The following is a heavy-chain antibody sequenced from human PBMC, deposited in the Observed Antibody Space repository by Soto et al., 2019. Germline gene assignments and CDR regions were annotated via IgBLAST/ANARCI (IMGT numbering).Heavy chain of an antibody. D-gene: IGHD3-22*01. Sequence: QLQLQESGSGLVKPSQTLSLTCAVSGGSISSGDYSWNWIRQPPGKGLEWIGYIYYGGSTYYNPSLQSRVTMSVDRSRNQFSLKLNSVTAADTAVYFCARVRREYDNSGPVDYWGQGTPVTVSS. CDR1: GGSISSGDYS. CDR2: IYYGGST. V-gene: IGHV4-30-2*01. CDR3: ARVRREYDNSGPVDY. J-gene: IGHJ4*02.